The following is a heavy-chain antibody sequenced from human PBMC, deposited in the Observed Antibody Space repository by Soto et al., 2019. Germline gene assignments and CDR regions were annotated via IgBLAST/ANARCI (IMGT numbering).Heavy chain of an antibody. CDR1: GGSFSGYY. J-gene: IGHJ5*02. CDR2: INHSGST. V-gene: IGHV4-34*01. CDR3: ARGGPPNGIAAAGRGWFDP. Sequence: SETLSLTCAVYGGSFSGYYWSWIRQPPGKGLEWIGEINHSGSTNYNPSLKSRVTISVDTSKNQFSLKLSSVTAADTAVYYCARGGPPNGIAAAGRGWFDPWGQGTLVTVSS. D-gene: IGHD6-13*01.